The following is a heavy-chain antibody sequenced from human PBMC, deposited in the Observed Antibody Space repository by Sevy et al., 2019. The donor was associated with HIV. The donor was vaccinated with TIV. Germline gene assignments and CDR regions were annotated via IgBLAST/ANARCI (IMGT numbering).Heavy chain of an antibody. D-gene: IGHD3-3*01. Sequence: SETLSLTCTVSGGSISSSNYYWGWIRQPPGKGLEWIGTIYYSGSAYYNSSLKSRVTIFIDTSNHQFSLRLSSVTAADTAVYYCARRDYYGYSDSWGQGTLVTVSS. CDR1: GGSISSSNYY. CDR2: IYYSGSA. CDR3: ARRDYYGYSDS. J-gene: IGHJ4*02. V-gene: IGHV4-39*01.